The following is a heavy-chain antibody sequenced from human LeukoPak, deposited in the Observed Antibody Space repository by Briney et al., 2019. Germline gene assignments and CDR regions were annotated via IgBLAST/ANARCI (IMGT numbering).Heavy chain of an antibody. Sequence: PSETLSLTCTVSGGSISSHYWSWIRQPPGKGLEWIGYIYYSGSTNYNPSLKSRVTISVDTSRNQFSLRLSSVTAADTAVYYCAGNTVTASQFWFAPWGQGTLVTVSS. J-gene: IGHJ5*02. CDR3: AGNTVTASQFWFAP. V-gene: IGHV4-59*08. D-gene: IGHD2-21*02. CDR2: IYYSGST. CDR1: GGSISSHY.